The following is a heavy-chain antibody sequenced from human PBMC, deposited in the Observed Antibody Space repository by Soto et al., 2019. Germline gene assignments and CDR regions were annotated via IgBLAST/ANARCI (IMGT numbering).Heavy chain of an antibody. D-gene: IGHD4-17*01. Sequence: PGGSLRLSCAASGFTFSSYGMHWVRQAPGKGLEWVAVISYDGSNKYYADSVKGRFTISRDNSKNTLYLQMNSLRAEDTAVYYCAKDKGSIYGDYVRYFDYWGQGTLVTVSS. CDR1: GFTFSSYG. CDR3: AKDKGSIYGDYVRYFDY. CDR2: ISYDGSNK. J-gene: IGHJ4*02. V-gene: IGHV3-30*18.